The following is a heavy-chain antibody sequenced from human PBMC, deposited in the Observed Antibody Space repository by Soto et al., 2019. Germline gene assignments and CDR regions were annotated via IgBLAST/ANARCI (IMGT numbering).Heavy chain of an antibody. Sequence: PGGSLRLSCAASGFRFSDYKMIWVRQAPGKGLEWVAFISYDESNKYYADSVKGRFTISRDNSRTTLYLQMNSLRAEDTAVYFCAKRRNVLRFLEWSSGMEVWGEGTTVTVSS. CDR3: AKRRNVLRFLEWSSGMEV. V-gene: IGHV3-30*18. CDR1: GFRFSDYK. CDR2: ISYDESNK. D-gene: IGHD3-3*01. J-gene: IGHJ6*04.